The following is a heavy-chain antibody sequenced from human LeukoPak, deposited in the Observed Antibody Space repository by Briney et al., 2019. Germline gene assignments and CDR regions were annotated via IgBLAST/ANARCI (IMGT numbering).Heavy chain of an antibody. V-gene: IGHV3-9*01. CDR2: ISWNSGSI. CDR1: GFTFDDYA. Sequence: GGSLRLSCAASGFTFDDYAMHWVRQAPGKGLEWVSGISWNSGSIGYADSVKGRFTISRDNAKNSLYLQMNSLRAEDTAVYYCARDNWNFYYYMDVWGKGTTVTVSS. J-gene: IGHJ6*03. D-gene: IGHD1-1*01. CDR3: ARDNWNFYYYMDV.